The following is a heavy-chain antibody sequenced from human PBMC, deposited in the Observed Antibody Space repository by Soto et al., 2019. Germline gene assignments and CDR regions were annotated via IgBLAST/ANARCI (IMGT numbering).Heavy chain of an antibody. D-gene: IGHD3-22*01. CDR1: GFTFSSYA. CDR3: ATLSSHGYNFFDY. CDR2: ISYDGSNK. V-gene: IGHV3-30-3*01. Sequence: GGSLRLSCAASGFTFSSYAMHWVRQAPGKGLEWVAVISYDGSNKYYADYVKGRFNISRDNSKNTLYLQMNSLRAEDTAVYYCATLSSHGYNFFDYWGQGTLVTVSS. J-gene: IGHJ4*02.